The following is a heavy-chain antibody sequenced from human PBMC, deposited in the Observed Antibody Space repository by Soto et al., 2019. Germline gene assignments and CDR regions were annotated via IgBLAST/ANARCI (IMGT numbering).Heavy chain of an antibody. CDR2: ISSSSSYI. V-gene: IGHV3-21*01. D-gene: IGHD1-26*01. CDR3: ARGGIYYFYAFDN. J-gene: IGHJ3*02. Sequence: EVQLVESGGGLVKPGGSLRLSCAASGFTFSIYSMNWVRQAPGKGLEWVSSISSSSSYIYYADSVKGRFTISRASAKHSLYLQMNCLRAADTAVYYCARGGIYYFYAFDNWGLGRMVTVSS. CDR1: GFTFSIYS.